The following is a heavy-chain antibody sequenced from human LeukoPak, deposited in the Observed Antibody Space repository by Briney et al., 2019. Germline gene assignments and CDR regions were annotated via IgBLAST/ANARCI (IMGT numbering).Heavy chain of an antibody. CDR1: GFTFITYT. CDR2: ISSNSSYK. D-gene: IGHD3-10*01. Sequence: PGGSLRLSCAASGFTFITYTINWVRQAPGKGLEWVSSISSNSSYKSYADSAKGRFTISRDNAKNSLFLQMNSLRAEDTAVYYCARGLISQYYYGSGSYAVRDDYCYYMDVWGKGTTVTISS. J-gene: IGHJ6*03. V-gene: IGHV3-21*01. CDR3: ARGLISQYYYGSGSYAVRDDYCYYMDV.